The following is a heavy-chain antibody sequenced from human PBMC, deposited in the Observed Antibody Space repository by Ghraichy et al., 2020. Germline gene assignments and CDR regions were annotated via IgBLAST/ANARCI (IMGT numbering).Heavy chain of an antibody. CDR2: IYTSGST. V-gene: IGHV4-4*09. Sequence: SETLSLTCTVSGGSISSYYWSWIRQPPGKGLEWIGYIYTSGSTNYNPSLKSRVTISVDTSKNQFSLKLSSVTAADTAVYYCARGDYYYGMDVCGQGTTVTVSS. J-gene: IGHJ6*02. CDR3: ARGDYYYGMDV. CDR1: GGSISSYY.